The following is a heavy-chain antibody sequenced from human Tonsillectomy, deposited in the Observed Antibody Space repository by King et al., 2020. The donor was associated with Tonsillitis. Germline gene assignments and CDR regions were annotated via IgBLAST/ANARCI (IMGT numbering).Heavy chain of an antibody. V-gene: IGHV1-2*02. J-gene: IGHJ4*02. D-gene: IGHD2-15*01. CDR3: ARDLGCSGGSCYSEDFDY. CDR2: INPNNGDT. CDR1: GYTFTDYY. Sequence: QLVQSGAEVKKPGASVKVSCKASGYTFTDYYMHWVRQAPGQGLEWMGWINPNNGDTNYAQNFQGRVTMTRDTSLSTAYMELSRLRSDDTAMYYCARDLGCSGGSCYSEDFDYWGQGTLVTVSS.